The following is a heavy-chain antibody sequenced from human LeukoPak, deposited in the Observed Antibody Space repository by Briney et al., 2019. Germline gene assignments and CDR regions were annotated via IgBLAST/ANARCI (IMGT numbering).Heavy chain of an antibody. CDR2: IKQDGSEK. J-gene: IGHJ4*02. CDR3: ARASPYFDY. Sequence: PGGSLRLSCAASGFTFNTYWMTWVRQAPGKGLEWVANIKQDGSEKYYVDSVKGRFTISRDNAKNSLYLQINSLRAEDTAVYYCARASPYFDYWGQGTLVTVSS. V-gene: IGHV3-7*04. D-gene: IGHD2-2*01. CDR1: GFTFNTYW.